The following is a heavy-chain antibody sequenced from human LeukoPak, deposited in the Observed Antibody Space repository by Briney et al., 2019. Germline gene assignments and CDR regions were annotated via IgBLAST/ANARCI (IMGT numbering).Heavy chain of an antibody. Sequence: GGSLRLSCAASGFTFSSYAVSWVRQAPGKGLEWVSAISGSGGSTYYADSVKGRFTISRDNSKNTLYLQMNSLRAEDTAVYYCASRWTVAGALDAFDIWGQGTMVTVSS. CDR1: GFTFSSYA. CDR3: ASRWTVAGALDAFDI. D-gene: IGHD6-19*01. J-gene: IGHJ3*02. V-gene: IGHV3-23*01. CDR2: ISGSGGST.